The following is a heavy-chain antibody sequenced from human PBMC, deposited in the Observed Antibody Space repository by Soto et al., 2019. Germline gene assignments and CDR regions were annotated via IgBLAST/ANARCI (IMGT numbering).Heavy chain of an antibody. CDR1: GFTFSSYA. J-gene: IGHJ4*02. Sequence: SLRLSCAASGFTFSSYAMSWVRQAPGKGLEWVSDISGSGGSTYYADSVKGRFTISRDNSKNTLYLQMNSLRAEDTAVYYCAKDEMYYDFWSGYLDYWGQGTLVTVSS. V-gene: IGHV3-23*01. CDR3: AKDEMYYDFWSGYLDY. D-gene: IGHD3-3*01. CDR2: ISGSGGST.